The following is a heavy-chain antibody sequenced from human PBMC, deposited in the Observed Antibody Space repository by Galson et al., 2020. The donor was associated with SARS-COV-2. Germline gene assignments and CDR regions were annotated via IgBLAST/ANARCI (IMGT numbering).Heavy chain of an antibody. CDR1: GFTFSDHY. V-gene: IGHV3-72*01. J-gene: IGHJ4*02. D-gene: IGHD6-13*01. CDR2: SRHKVDGYTT. Sequence: TGGSLRLSCAASGFTFSDHYLDWVRQAPGKGLEWVGRSRHKVDGYTTEYAASVRGRFTISRDASMNSLYLHMNSLKTEDTAVYYCTRHYSRSHLYDYWGQGTLVTVSS. CDR3: TRHYSRSHLYDY.